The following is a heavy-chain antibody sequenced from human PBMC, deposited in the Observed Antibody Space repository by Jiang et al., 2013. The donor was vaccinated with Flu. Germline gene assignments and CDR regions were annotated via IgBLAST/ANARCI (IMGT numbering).Heavy chain of an antibody. J-gene: IGHJ4*02. CDR1: QSTFSGYY. CDR2: INPNGGRT. Sequence: GAEVKKPGASVKVSCKAFQSTFSGYYVHWVRQVPGQGPEWMGIINPNGGRTSYAQKFQVRLSMTTDTSTTTVYMTLSSLRSEDTAVYYCARSTGYYGQFDYWGQGTLVTVSS. CDR3: ARSTGYYGQFDY. D-gene: IGHD3-9*01. V-gene: IGHV1-46*01.